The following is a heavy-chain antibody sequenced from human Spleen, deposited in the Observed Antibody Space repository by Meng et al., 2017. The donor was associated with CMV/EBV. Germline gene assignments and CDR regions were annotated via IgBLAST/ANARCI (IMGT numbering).Heavy chain of an antibody. V-gene: IGHV4-59*11. CDR1: GGSISSQY. Sequence: SETLSLTCTVSGGSISSQYWSWIRQPPGKGLEWIGVTTNYNPSLRSRVTISKDTSKNQFWLKLRSVTAADTAVYYCARALDRWHYPDYWGQGMPVTVSS. D-gene: IGHD5-24*01. J-gene: IGHJ4*02. CDR2: VTT. CDR3: ARALDRWHYPDY.